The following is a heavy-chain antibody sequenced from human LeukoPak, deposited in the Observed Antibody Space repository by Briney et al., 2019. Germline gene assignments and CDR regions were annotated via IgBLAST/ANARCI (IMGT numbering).Heavy chain of an antibody. D-gene: IGHD3-10*01. CDR1: GFTLSTFS. Sequence: GGSLRLSCAASGFTLSTFSMNWVRQAPGKGLEWVSYISGNSASIYYADSVKGRFTISRDNAKNSMYMQMSSLRAEDTAVYYCEKEGGSGSCQISWGQGTLVTVSS. V-gene: IGHV3-48*01. CDR2: ISGNSASI. CDR3: EKEGGSGSCQIS. J-gene: IGHJ5*02.